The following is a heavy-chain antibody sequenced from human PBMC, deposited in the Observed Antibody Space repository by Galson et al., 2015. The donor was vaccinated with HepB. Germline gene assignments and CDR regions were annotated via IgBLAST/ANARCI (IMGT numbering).Heavy chain of an antibody. CDR2: ISAYNGNT. D-gene: IGHD3-10*01. J-gene: IGHJ3*02. Sequence: SVKVSCKASGYTFTSYGISWVRQAPGQGLEWMGWISAYNGNTNYAQKLQGRVTMTTDTSTSTAYMELRSLRSDDTAVYYCARDKLPGWFGEPSKGAFDIWGQGTMVTVSS. V-gene: IGHV1-18*01. CDR1: GYTFTSYG. CDR3: ARDKLPGWFGEPSKGAFDI.